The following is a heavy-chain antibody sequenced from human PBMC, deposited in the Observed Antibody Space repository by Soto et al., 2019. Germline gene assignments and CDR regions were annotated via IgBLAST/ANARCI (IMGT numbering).Heavy chain of an antibody. Sequence: SETLSLTWTVSGGSISSYYWSWIRQPPGKGLEWIGYIYYSGSTNYNPSLKSRVTISVDTSKNQFSLKLSSVTAADTAVYYCARTYDILTGYDYWGQGTLVTVSS. D-gene: IGHD3-9*01. CDR2: IYYSGST. CDR3: ARTYDILTGYDY. V-gene: IGHV4-59*08. J-gene: IGHJ4*02. CDR1: GGSISSYY.